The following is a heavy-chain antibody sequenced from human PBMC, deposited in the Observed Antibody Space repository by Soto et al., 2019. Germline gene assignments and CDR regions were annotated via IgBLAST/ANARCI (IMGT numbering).Heavy chain of an antibody. CDR2: INPNSGGT. Sequence: QVQLVQSGAEVKKPGASVKVSCKASGYTFTGYYMHWVRQAPGQGLEWMGWINPNSGGTNYAQKCXCWVTMTRDTSISTAYMELSRLRSDDTAVYYCASGDLLSWAYWGQGTLVTVSS. J-gene: IGHJ4*02. D-gene: IGHD1-26*01. V-gene: IGHV1-2*04. CDR3: ASGDLLSWAY. CDR1: GYTFTGYY.